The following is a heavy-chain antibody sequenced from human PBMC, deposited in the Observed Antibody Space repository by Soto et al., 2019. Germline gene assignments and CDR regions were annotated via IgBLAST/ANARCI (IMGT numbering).Heavy chain of an antibody. D-gene: IGHD3-10*01. CDR3: ARSHGSGSYDTFYYYYYGMDV. CDR1: GGTFSSYA. CDR2: IIPIFGTA. V-gene: IGHV1-69*06. J-gene: IGHJ6*02. Sequence: AVKVSCKASGGTFSSYAISWVRQAPGQGLEWMGGIIPIFGTANYAQKFQGRVTITADKSTSTAYMELSSLRSEDTAVYYCARSHGSGSYDTFYYYYYGMDVWGQGTTVTVSS.